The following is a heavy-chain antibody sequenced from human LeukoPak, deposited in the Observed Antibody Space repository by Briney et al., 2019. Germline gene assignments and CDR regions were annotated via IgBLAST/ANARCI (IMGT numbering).Heavy chain of an antibody. CDR1: GFTFSNYA. J-gene: IGHJ4*02. CDR2: TSDSGGST. CDR3: AKSLSGGGYYFEY. D-gene: IGHD3-10*01. Sequence: PGGSLRLSCAASGFTFSNYAMTWVRQAPGKGLEWVSGTSDSGGSTYYADSVKGRFTISRDNSKNTLYLQMNSLRAEDTAVYYCAKSLSGGGYYFEYWGQGTLVTVSS. V-gene: IGHV3-23*01.